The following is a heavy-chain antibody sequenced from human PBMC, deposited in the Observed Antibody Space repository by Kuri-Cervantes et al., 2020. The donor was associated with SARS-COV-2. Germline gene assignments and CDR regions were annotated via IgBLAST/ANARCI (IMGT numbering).Heavy chain of an antibody. D-gene: IGHD2/OR15-2a*01. V-gene: IGHV3-23*01. Sequence: GESLKISCSASGFTFSSYVMSWVRQAPGKGLEWVSTISEDSRTIHYADSVKGRVTISRDNSKNTVSLQMNSLRAEDTAMYYCAKYLYDFPLRTRRGIDGWGQGVLVTVSS. CDR3: AKYLYDFPLRTRRGIDG. J-gene: IGHJ4*02. CDR1: GFTFSSYV. CDR2: ISEDSRTI.